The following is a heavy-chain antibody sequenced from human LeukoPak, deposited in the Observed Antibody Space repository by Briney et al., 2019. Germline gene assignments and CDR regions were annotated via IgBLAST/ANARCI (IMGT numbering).Heavy chain of an antibody. J-gene: IGHJ4*02. D-gene: IGHD4-17*01. Sequence: SGPTLVNPTQTLTLTCTFSGFSLSTSGMCVSWIRQPPGKALEWLARIDWDDDKYYSTSLKTRLTISKDTSKHQVVLTMTNMDPVDTATYYCARISTVTPRAYLDYWGQGILVTVSS. CDR3: ARISTVTPRAYLDY. CDR2: IDWDDDK. V-gene: IGHV2-70*11. CDR1: GFSLSTSGMC.